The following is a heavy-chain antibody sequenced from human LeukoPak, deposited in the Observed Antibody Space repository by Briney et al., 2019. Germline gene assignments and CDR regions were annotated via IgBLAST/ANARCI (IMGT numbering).Heavy chain of an antibody. Sequence: ASVKVSCKASGYTFHNYGISWVRQAPGQGLEWMAWIRPYSGNTDYTERHEGRVTMTTDTPTTTVFIDLRSLRPEDTAVYYCARASSVSAARSPCYLDYWGQGTRVSVSS. CDR3: ARASSVSAARSPCYLDY. CDR1: GYTFHNYG. J-gene: IGHJ4*02. CDR2: IRPYSGNT. D-gene: IGHD6-6*01. V-gene: IGHV1-18*01.